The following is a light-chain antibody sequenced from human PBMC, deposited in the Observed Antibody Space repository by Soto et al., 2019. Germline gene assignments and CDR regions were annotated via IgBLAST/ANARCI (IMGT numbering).Light chain of an antibody. CDR2: AAS. CDR1: QGISSY. J-gene: IGKJ4*01. CDR3: QQYYSYPLT. Sequence: AIRMTQAPSSFSASTGVRVTITCRASQGISSYLAWYQQKPGKAPKLLIYAASTLQSGVPSRFSDSGSGTDCTLTLSCLQSEDFAPYYCQQYYSYPLTFGGGTQVEIK. V-gene: IGKV1-8*01.